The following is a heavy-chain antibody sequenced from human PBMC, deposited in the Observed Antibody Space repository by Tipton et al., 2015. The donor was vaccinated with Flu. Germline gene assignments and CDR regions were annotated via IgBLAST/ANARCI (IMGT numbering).Heavy chain of an antibody. V-gene: IGHV3-33*08. D-gene: IGHD3-22*01. J-gene: IGHJ6*03. CDR2: IWYDGSNK. CDR1: GFTFSSYG. CDR3: ARRGRITMIAGYYYYMDV. Sequence: SLRLSCAASGFTFSSYGMHWVRQAPGKGLEWVAVIWYDGSNKYYADSVKGRFTISRDNSKNTLYLQMNSLRAEDTAVYYCARRGRITMIAGYYYYMDVWGKGTTVTVSS.